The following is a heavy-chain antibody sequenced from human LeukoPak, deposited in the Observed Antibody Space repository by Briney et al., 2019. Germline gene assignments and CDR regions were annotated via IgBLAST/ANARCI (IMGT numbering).Heavy chain of an antibody. CDR2: IIPIFGTA. CDR1: GGTFSSYA. J-gene: IGHJ6*03. V-gene: IGHV1-69*06. Sequence: ASVKVSCKASGGTFSSYAISWVRQAPGQGLEWMGGIIPIFGTANYAQKFQGRVTITVDKSTSTAYMELSSLRSEDTAVYYCARSLFRFLEWSYRSYYYYYMDVWGKGTTVTVSS. D-gene: IGHD3-3*01. CDR3: ARSLFRFLEWSYRSYYYYYMDV.